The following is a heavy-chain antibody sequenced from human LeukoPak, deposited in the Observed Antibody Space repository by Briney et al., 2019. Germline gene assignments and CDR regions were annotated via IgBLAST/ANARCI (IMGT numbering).Heavy chain of an antibody. J-gene: IGHJ5*02. V-gene: IGHV4-30-2*01. CDR2: IYHSGST. D-gene: IGHD2-21*02. CDR1: GGSISSGGYS. CDR3: ARGSAVTGYNWFDP. Sequence: SETLSLTCAVSGGSISSGGYSWSWIRQPPGKGLEWIGYIYHSGSTYYNPSLKSRVTISVDRSKNQFSLKLSSVTAADTAVYYCARGSAVTGYNWFDPWGQGTLVTVSS.